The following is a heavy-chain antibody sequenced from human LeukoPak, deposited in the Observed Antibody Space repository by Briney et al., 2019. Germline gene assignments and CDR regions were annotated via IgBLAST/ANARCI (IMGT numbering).Heavy chain of an antibody. CDR3: AKDGSYGSGSYYLDY. V-gene: IGHV3-23*01. CDR1: GFTFSSYA. J-gene: IGHJ4*02. CDR2: ISGSGGST. Sequence: GGSLRLSCAASGFTFSSYAMSWVRQAPGKGLEWVSAISGSGGSTYYADSVKGRFTISRDNAKNSLYLQMNSPRAEDTALYYCAKDGSYGSGSYYLDYWGQGTLVTVSS. D-gene: IGHD3-10*01.